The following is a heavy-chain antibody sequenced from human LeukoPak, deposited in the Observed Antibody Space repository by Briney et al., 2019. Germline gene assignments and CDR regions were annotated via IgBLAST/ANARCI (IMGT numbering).Heavy chain of an antibody. CDR3: AELGITMIGGV. V-gene: IGHV3-48*04. CDR1: GFTFSSYT. CDR2: ISSSSGSTI. J-gene: IGHJ6*04. D-gene: IGHD3-10*02. Sequence: GGSLRLSCAASGFTFSSYTMNWVRRAPGKGLEWVSSISSSSGSTIYYADSVKGRFTISRDNAKNSLYLQMNSLRAEDTAVYYCAELGITMIGGVWGKGTTVTISS.